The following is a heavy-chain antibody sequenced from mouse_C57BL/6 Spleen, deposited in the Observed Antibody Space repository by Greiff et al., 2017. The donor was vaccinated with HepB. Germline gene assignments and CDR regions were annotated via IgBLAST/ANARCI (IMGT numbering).Heavy chain of an antibody. CDR2: ISGGGGNT. Sequence: EVQLVESGGGLVKPGGSLKLSCAASGFTFSSYTMSWVRQTPEKRLEWVATISGGGGNTYYPDSVKGRFTISRDNAMNTLYLQMSSLKSEDTALYYCARDSNPYFDYWGQGTTLTVSS. CDR1: GFTFSSYT. V-gene: IGHV5-9*01. CDR3: ARDSNPYFDY. J-gene: IGHJ2*01. D-gene: IGHD2-5*01.